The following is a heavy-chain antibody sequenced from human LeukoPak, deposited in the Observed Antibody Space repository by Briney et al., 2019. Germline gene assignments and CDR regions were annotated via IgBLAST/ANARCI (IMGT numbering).Heavy chain of an antibody. J-gene: IGHJ6*02. CDR3: ARPGYSYGNYYYGMDV. CDR1: GGSFSGYY. CDR2: INHSGST. V-gene: IGHV4-34*01. Sequence: SETLSLTCAVYGGSFSGYYWSWIRQPPGKGLEWIGEINHSGSTNYNPSLKSRVTISVDTSKNQFSLKLSSVTAADTAVYYCARPGYSYGNYYYGMDVWGQGTTVTVSS. D-gene: IGHD5-18*01.